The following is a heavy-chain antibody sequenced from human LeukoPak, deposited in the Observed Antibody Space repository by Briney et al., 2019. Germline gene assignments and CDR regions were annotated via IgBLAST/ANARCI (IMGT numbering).Heavy chain of an antibody. CDR2: FFREDGEA. D-gene: IGHD1-26*01. J-gene: IGHJ4*02. CDR3: ATGRTEWDLLYF. CDR1: GLTLSDSS. Sequence: ASVKVSCKVSGLTLSDSSMHWVRQAPGKGPEWIGGFFREDGEAFYAQVFQGRVTMTEDTSTDTAFLDLSSLRSEDTAVYYCATGRTEWDLLYFWDQGTRVTVSS. V-gene: IGHV1-24*01.